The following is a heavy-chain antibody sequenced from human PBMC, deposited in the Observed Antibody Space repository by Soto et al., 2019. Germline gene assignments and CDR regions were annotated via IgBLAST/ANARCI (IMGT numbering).Heavy chain of an antibody. CDR2: INDSGST. CDR3: ATPVNYYYYYMDV. CDR1: GVSISSSTSY. V-gene: IGHV4-39*01. Sequence: QLQLQESGPGLVKPSETLSLTYTVSGVSISSSTSYWGWVRQPPGKGLEWIGSINDSGSTYYSPSLKIRVTLSADTSNNPFYLKLSSVTAADTAVYYWATPVNYYYYYMDVWGKGTMVTVSS. J-gene: IGHJ6*03.